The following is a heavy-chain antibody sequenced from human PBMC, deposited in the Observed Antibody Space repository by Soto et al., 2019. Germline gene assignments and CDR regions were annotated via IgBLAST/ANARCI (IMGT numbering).Heavy chain of an antibody. J-gene: IGHJ4*02. D-gene: IGHD3-9*01. CDR3: AKGSIEYISSVDN. Sequence: EVQLLESGGGLVQPGGSLRLSCAASGFSFSSYAMVWVRQAPGKGLEWVSVISARGGSSYFADSVKGRFTISRDNSKNVLSLEMNSLRAEDTAIYFCAKGSIEYISSVDNWGQGTLVIVSS. CDR2: ISARGGSS. V-gene: IGHV3-23*01. CDR1: GFSFSSYA.